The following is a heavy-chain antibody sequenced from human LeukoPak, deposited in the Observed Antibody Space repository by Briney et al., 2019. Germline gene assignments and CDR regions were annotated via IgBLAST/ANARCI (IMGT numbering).Heavy chain of an antibody. CDR2: IYTSGST. D-gene: IGHD6-13*01. CDR1: GGSISSGSYY. J-gene: IGHJ3*02. CDR3: ARDGPIAAVKNAFDI. Sequence: SETLSLTCTVSGGSISSGSYYWSWIRQPAGKGLEWIGRIYTSGSTNYNPSLKSRVTISVDTSKNQFSLKLSSVTAADTAVYYCARDGPIAAVKNAFDIWGQGTMVTVSS. V-gene: IGHV4-61*02.